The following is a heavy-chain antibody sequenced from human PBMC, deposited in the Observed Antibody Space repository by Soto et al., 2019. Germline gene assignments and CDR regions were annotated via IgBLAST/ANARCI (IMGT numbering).Heavy chain of an antibody. D-gene: IGHD3-22*01. J-gene: IGHJ4*02. CDR3: ARVKQGMIVPLDY. Sequence: PGGSLRLSCAASGVTFSSYSMHWVRQAPGKGLEWVAVISYDGNNQYYADSVKGRFTISRDTSKNTLYLQMNSLRSEDTAVYYCARVKQGMIVPLDYWGQGTLVTVSS. V-gene: IGHV3-30-3*01. CDR2: ISYDGNNQ. CDR1: GVTFSSYS.